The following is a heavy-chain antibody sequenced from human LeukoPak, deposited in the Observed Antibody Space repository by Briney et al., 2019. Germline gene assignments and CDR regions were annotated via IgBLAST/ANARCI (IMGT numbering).Heavy chain of an antibody. Sequence: SQTLSLTCAVSGASVSNSHWNWIRQFPGKGLEWIGCFSYTGKTDYNPPHSSRVTISLGTSNNQVSLKLKSVTAADTAVYYCSEGYFEPFAHWGPGTNVTVSS. CDR1: GASVSNSH. V-gene: IGHV4-59*02. CDR3: SEGYFEPFAH. D-gene: IGHD2/OR15-2a*01. J-gene: IGHJ4*02. CDR2: FSYTGKT.